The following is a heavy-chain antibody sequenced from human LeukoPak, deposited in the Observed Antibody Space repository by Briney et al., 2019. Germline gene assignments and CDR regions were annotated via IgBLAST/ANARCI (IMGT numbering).Heavy chain of an antibody. J-gene: IGHJ4*02. CDR1: GFIFPTYG. CDR3: AKASAMIVVVSKHFDY. D-gene: IGHD3-22*01. CDR2: IYPGGNNK. V-gene: IGHV3-30*02. Sequence: GGSLRLSCAASGFIFPTYGMHWVRQAPGKGLEWVACIYPGGNNKDYADSVKGRFIISRDNSKNTLYLQMNSLRAEDTAVYYCAKASAMIVVVSKHFDYWGQGTLVTVSS.